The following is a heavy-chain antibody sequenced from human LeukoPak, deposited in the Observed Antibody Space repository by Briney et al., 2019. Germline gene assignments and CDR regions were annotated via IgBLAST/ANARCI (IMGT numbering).Heavy chain of an antibody. D-gene: IGHD3-3*01. CDR2: MNPNSGNT. CDR3: ARLGIYYDFWSGYRTRYYYYYGMDV. CDR1: GYTFTSYG. Sequence: ASVKVSCKASGYTFTSYGINWVRQATGQGLEWMGWMNPNSGNTGYAQKFQGRVTMTRNTSISTAYMELSSLRSEDTAVYYCARLGIYYDFWSGYRTRYYYYYGMDVWGQGTTVTVSS. J-gene: IGHJ6*02. V-gene: IGHV1-8*01.